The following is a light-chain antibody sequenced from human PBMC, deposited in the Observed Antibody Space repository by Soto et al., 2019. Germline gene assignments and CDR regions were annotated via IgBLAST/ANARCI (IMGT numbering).Light chain of an antibody. Sequence: IVMTQSPATLSVSPGEIATLSFIASQSVGRSLAWYQQKPGQAPRLLIYGTSARATGIPATFSGSGSGTEFTLTISSLQSEDFAIYYCQQYDNWPSVTFGGGTKVDIK. V-gene: IGKV3-15*01. CDR3: QQYDNWPSVT. J-gene: IGKJ4*01. CDR2: GTS. CDR1: QSVGRS.